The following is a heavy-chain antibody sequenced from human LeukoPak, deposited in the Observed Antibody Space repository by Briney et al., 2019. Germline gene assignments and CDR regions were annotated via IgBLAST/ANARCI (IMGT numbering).Heavy chain of an antibody. CDR3: ARDLEGATRTLDY. D-gene: IGHD1-26*01. CDR1: GFTFSSYG. V-gene: IGHV3-33*01. CDR2: IWYDGSNK. J-gene: IGHJ4*02. Sequence: PGGSLRLSCAASGFTFSSYGMHWVRQAPGKGLEWVAVIWYDGSNKYYADSVKGRFTISRDNSKNTLYLQMNSLRAEDTAVYYCARDLEGATRTLDYWGQGTLVTVSS.